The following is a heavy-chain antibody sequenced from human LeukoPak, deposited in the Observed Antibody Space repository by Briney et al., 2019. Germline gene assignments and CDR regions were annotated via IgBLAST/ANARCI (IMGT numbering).Heavy chain of an antibody. CDR1: GYSFTSYW. Sequence: GESLKISCKDSGYSFTSYWIGWVRQMPGKGLEWMGIIYPGDSDTRYSPSFQGQVTISADKSISTAYLQWSSLKASDTAMYYCAMALYSSGGCFDYWGQGTLVTVSS. CDR3: AMALYSSGGCFDY. J-gene: IGHJ4*02. V-gene: IGHV5-51*01. D-gene: IGHD6-19*01. CDR2: IYPGDSDT.